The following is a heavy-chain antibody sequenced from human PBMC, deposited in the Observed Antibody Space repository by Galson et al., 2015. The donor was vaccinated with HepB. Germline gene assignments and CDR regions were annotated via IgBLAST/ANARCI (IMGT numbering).Heavy chain of an antibody. CDR3: ARDARGASGGDFWSSYYYYGMDV. V-gene: IGHV4-59*01. Sequence: SETLSLTCTVSGGSISSYYWSWIRQPPGKGLEWIGYIYYSGSTNYNPSLKSRVTISVNTSKNQFSLKLSSVTAADTAVYYCARDARGASGGDFWSSYYYYGMDVWGQGTTVTVSS. D-gene: IGHD3-3*01. J-gene: IGHJ6*02. CDR1: GGSISSYY. CDR2: IYYSGST.